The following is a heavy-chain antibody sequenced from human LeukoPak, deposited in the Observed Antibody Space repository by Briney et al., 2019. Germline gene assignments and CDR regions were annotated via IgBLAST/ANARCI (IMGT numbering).Heavy chain of an antibody. D-gene: IGHD2/OR15-2a*01. J-gene: IGHJ4*02. CDR1: GFTFSSYW. CDR2: VNNDGSAT. V-gene: IGHV3-74*01. CDR3: TSFFETN. Sequence: GGSLRLSCVASGFTFSSYWMHWVRQAPGKGLVWVSHVNNDGSATSYADSVKGRFTISRDSAKNTVYLHTNSLRVEDTAVYYCTSFFETNWGQGTLVTVSS.